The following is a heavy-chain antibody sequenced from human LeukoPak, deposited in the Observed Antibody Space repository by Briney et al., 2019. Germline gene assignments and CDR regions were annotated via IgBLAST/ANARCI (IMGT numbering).Heavy chain of an antibody. Sequence: GGSLRLSCAASGFTFSSYSMNWVRQAPGKGLEWVSYISSSSSTIYYADSVKGRFTISRDNAKNSLYLQMNSLRAEDTAVYYCARDESYYGSGSYSTTLFDYWGQGTLVTVSS. D-gene: IGHD3-10*01. CDR3: ARDESYYGSGSYSTTLFDY. CDR1: GFTFSSYS. CDR2: ISSSSSTI. V-gene: IGHV3-48*04. J-gene: IGHJ4*02.